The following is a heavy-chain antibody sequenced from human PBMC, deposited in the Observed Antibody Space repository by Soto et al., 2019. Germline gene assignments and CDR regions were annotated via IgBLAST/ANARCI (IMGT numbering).Heavy chain of an antibody. Sequence: EVQLLESGGGLVQPGGSLRLSCAASGFRFSSKAMSWVRQAPGKGLEWVSIISGSGSSTYYTDSLKGRFTISRDNSKNMVYLEMNSLRAEDTAVYYCAKENGFQFVNFGASGFDYWGQGSLVSVSS. D-gene: IGHD6-6*01. CDR3: AKENGFQFVNFGASGFDY. V-gene: IGHV3-23*01. CDR1: GFRFSSKA. J-gene: IGHJ4*02. CDR2: ISGSGSST.